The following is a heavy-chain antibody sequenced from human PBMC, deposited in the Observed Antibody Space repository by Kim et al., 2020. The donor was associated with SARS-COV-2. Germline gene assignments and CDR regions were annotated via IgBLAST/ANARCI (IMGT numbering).Heavy chain of an antibody. J-gene: IGHJ4*02. CDR3: ARDRVPGIAVAGTPYY. V-gene: IGHV3-30-3*01. Sequence: GGSLRLSCAASGFTFSSYAMHWVRQAPGKGLEWVAVISYDGSNKYYADSVKGRFTISRDNSKNTLYLQMNSLRAEDTAVYYCARDRVPGIAVAGTPYYWGQGTLVTVSS. CDR2: ISYDGSNK. D-gene: IGHD6-19*01. CDR1: GFTFSSYA.